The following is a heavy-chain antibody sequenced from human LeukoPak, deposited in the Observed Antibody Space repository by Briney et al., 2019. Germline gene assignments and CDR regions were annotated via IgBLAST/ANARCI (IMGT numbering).Heavy chain of an antibody. J-gene: IGHJ3*02. V-gene: IGHV3-48*03. CDR2: ISSSGSYI. Sequence: GGSLRLSCTASGFAFSIYEMDWVRQAPGKGLEWLSFISSSGSYIQYAESVKGRFTISRDNAEKSLFLQMNSLRDEDTAVYYCARDPGYSSTGVDAFDIWGRGTMVTVSS. CDR1: GFAFSIYE. D-gene: IGHD6-13*01. CDR3: ARDPGYSSTGVDAFDI.